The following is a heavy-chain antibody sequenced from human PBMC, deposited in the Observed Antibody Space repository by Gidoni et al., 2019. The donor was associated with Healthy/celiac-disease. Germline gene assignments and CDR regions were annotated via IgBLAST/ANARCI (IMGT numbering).Heavy chain of an antibody. J-gene: IGHJ4*02. Sequence: QVQLVESGGGVVQPGRSLRLSCAASGFTFSSYAMHWVRQAPGKGLEWVAVISYDGSNKYYADSVKGRFTISRDNSKNTLYLQMNSLRAEDTAVYYCARGGLTAWVPYYFDYWGQGTLVTVSS. CDR2: ISYDGSNK. D-gene: IGHD2-21*02. V-gene: IGHV3-30*01. CDR1: GFTFSSYA. CDR3: ARGGLTAWVPYYFDY.